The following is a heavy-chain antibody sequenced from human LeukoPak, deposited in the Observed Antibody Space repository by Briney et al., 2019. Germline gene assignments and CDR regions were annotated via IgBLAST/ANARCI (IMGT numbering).Heavy chain of an antibody. V-gene: IGHV1-46*03. CDR3: ACIAAAGPFDY. J-gene: IGHJ4*02. CDR2: INPSGGST. D-gene: IGHD6-13*01. CDR1: GYTFTSYY. Sequence: ASVTVSCTASGYTFTSYYMHWVRQAPGQGLEWMGIINPSGGSTSYAQKFQGSVTMTRDTSTSTVYMELSSLRSEDTAVYYCACIAAAGPFDYWGQGTLVTVSS.